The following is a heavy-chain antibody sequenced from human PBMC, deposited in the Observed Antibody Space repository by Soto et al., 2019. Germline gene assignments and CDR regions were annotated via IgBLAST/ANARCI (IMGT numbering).Heavy chain of an antibody. CDR3: ASPALYCSGGSCYSEGEADDAFDI. Sequence: SETLSLTCTISGGSISSPSHYWGWVRQPPGKGLEWTGSIFYSGRTYYTPSLKSRVTISVDTSKNQFSLNLSSVTAADTAVYYCASPALYCSGGSCYSEGEADDAFDIWGQGTMVTVSS. CDR1: GGSISSPSHY. D-gene: IGHD2-15*01. J-gene: IGHJ3*02. CDR2: IFYSGRT. V-gene: IGHV4-39*01.